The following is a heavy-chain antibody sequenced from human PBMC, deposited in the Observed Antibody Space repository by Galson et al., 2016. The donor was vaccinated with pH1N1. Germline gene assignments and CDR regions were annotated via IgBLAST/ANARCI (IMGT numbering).Heavy chain of an antibody. Sequence: SLRLSCAFTFSSYTMNWVRQAPGKGLEWVSSISASSDYIYYVDSVKGRFTVSRDNAKNSLYLQMNSLRPEDTAVYYCARDGPTITEARRSGMDVWGQGTTVTVSS. CDR3: ARDGPTITEARRSGMDV. D-gene: IGHD5-12*01. J-gene: IGHJ6*02. V-gene: IGHV3-21*06. CDR1: FTFSSYT. CDR2: ISASSDYI.